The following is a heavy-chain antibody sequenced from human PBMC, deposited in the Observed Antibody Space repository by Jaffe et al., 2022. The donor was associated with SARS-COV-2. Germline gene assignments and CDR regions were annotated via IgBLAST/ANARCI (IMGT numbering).Heavy chain of an antibody. CDR3: TKGYYHSV. V-gene: IGHV4-38-2*02. Sequence: QVQLQESGPGLVKPSETVSLTCTVSGYSFSSGYHWVWVRQPPGKGLEWIGNIHHTGNTYSNPSLKSRVTISVDTSKNQFSLKLISVTAADTAVYYCTKGYYHSVWGQGTLVTVSS. D-gene: IGHD3-9*01. J-gene: IGHJ4*02. CDR2: IHHTGNT. CDR1: GYSFSSGYH.